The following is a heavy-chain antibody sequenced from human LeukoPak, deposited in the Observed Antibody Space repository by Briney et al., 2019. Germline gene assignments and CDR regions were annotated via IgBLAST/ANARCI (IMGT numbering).Heavy chain of an antibody. CDR1: GGSIGSYY. CDR3: ARDLVTIGP. V-gene: IGHV4-59*01. Sequence: SETLSLTCTVSGGSIGSYYWSWIRQPPGKGLEWIGFIYYSGSTNLNPSLKSRVTLSLDTSKNQFSLNMISVTAADTAVYYCARDLVTIGPWGQGTLVTVSS. D-gene: IGHD3-9*01. J-gene: IGHJ5*02. CDR2: IYYSGST.